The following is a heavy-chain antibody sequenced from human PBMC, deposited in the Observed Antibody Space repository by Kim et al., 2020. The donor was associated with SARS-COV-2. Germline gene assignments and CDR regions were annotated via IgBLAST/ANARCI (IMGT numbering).Heavy chain of an antibody. CDR1: GYTFSSYA. Sequence: GWSLRLSCAASGYTFSSYAMGWVRQAPGKGLEWVSGISGSASYTSSADSVKGRFTVSRDNSNNTLYLQMNSLRAEDTAVYYCAKALQDGWYLFDYWGQGT. D-gene: IGHD6-19*01. J-gene: IGHJ4*02. CDR2: ISGSASYT. V-gene: IGHV3-23*01. CDR3: AKALQDGWYLFDY.